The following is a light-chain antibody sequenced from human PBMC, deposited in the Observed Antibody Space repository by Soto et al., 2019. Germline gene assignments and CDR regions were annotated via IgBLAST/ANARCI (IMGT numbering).Light chain of an antibody. CDR3: QQYNNWWT. J-gene: IGKJ1*01. Sequence: EIVMTQSPATLSVSPGERATLSCRASQSINSNLAWYQQKPGQTPRLLIYGASTRATGIPARFSGSGSGTDFTLTFSSLQSEDFAVYYCQQYNNWWTFGQGTKVEIK. CDR2: GAS. V-gene: IGKV3-15*01. CDR1: QSINSN.